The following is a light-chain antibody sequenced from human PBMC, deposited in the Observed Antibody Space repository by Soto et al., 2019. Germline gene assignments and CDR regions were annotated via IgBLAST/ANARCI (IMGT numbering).Light chain of an antibody. CDR3: QAWDSSTAV. V-gene: IGLV3-21*02. J-gene: IGLJ2*01. CDR1: NIGRKS. CDR2: DDR. Sequence: SYELTQPPSVSVAPGQTARITCGGSNIGRKSVHWYQQKPGQAPVVVVYDDRDRPSGIPERFSGSNSGNTATLTISRVEAGDEADYYCQAWDSSTAVFGGGTKLTVL.